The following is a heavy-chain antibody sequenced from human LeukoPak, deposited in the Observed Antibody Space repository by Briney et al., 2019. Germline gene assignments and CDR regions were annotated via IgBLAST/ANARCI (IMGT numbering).Heavy chain of an antibody. V-gene: IGHV3-74*01. D-gene: IGHD6-19*01. Sequence: GRSLRLSCAASGFTFSNHWMHWVRQAPGKGLVWVSRINSDMSSTNYADSVKGRFTISRDNAKNTLYLQMNSLRAEDTAVYYCARDIAVSGNYFDYWGQGTLVTVSS. J-gene: IGHJ4*02. CDR2: INSDMSST. CDR1: GFTFSNHW. CDR3: ARDIAVSGNYFDY.